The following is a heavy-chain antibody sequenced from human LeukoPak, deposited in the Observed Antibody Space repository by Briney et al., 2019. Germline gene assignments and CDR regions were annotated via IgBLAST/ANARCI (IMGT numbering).Heavy chain of an antibody. CDR1: GGSISSYY. D-gene: IGHD6-13*01. V-gene: IGHV4-4*07. CDR2: IYTSGST. J-gene: IGHJ4*02. CDR3: ARDTSIAAAGPFVY. Sequence: SETLSLTCTVSGGSISSYYWSWIRQPAGKGLEWIGRIYTSGSTNYNPSLKSRVTMSVDTSKNQFSLKLSSVTAADTAVYYCARDTSIAAAGPFVYWGQGTLVTVSS.